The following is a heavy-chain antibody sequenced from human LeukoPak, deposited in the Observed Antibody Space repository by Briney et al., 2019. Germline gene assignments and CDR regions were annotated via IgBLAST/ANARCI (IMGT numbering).Heavy chain of an antibody. D-gene: IGHD5-18*01. CDR3: ATGPHTALDY. V-gene: IGHV4-59*08. CDR2: ISYTGTT. J-gene: IGHJ4*02. Sequence: NPSETLSLTCTVSGGSINNYYWSWIRQPPGKGVEWIGYISYTGTTIYNPSLKTRVTISVDTSNQLSLKLSSVTAADTAMYYCATGPHTALDYWGQGTLVTVSS. CDR1: GGSINNYY.